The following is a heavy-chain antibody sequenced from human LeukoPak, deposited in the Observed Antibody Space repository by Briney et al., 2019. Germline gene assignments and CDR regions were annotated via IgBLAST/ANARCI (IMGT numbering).Heavy chain of an antibody. D-gene: IGHD4/OR15-4a*01. Sequence: GGSLRLSCAASGFTFTSYAMSWVRQVSGKGLEWVSVISGSGGSTYYADSVKGRFTISRDNSKNTLYLLMKSLRAEDTAVYYCAKEIYGDPTGGRFQHWGQGTLVTVSS. CDR1: GFTFTSYA. CDR2: ISGSGGST. CDR3: AKEIYGDPTGGRFQH. V-gene: IGHV3-23*01. J-gene: IGHJ1*01.